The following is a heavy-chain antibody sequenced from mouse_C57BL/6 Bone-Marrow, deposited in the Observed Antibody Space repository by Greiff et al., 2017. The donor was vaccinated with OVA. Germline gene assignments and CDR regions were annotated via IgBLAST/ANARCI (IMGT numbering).Heavy chain of an antibody. CDR2: IYPRSGNT. CDR3: ARDYYYGSSYDY. J-gene: IGHJ2*01. Sequence: QVQLQQSGAELARPGASVKLSCKASGYTFTSYGISWVKQRTGQGLEWIGEIYPRSGNTYYNEKFKSKATLTADKSSSTAYMELRSLTSEDSAVYFCARDYYYGSSYDYWGQGTTLTVSS. V-gene: IGHV1-81*01. CDR1: GYTFTSYG. D-gene: IGHD1-1*01.